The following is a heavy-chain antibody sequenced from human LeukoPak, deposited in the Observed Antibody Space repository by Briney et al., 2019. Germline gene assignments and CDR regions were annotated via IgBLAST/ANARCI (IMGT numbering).Heavy chain of an antibody. CDR2: ISAYNGNT. D-gene: IGHD6-19*01. Sequence: ASVKVSCKASGYTFTSYGISWVRQAPGQGLEWMGWISAYNGNTNYAQKLQGRVTMTTDTSTSTAYMELRSLRSDDTAVYYCARLPYSSGWYELDYWGQGTLVTVSS. V-gene: IGHV1-18*01. J-gene: IGHJ4*02. CDR1: GYTFTSYG. CDR3: ARLPYSSGWYELDY.